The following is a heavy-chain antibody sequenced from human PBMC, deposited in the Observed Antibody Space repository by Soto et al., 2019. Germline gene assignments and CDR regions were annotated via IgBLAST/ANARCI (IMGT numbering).Heavy chain of an antibody. CDR3: AGEAQLGYCSGGSCS. J-gene: IGHJ4*02. V-gene: IGHV1-69*08. Sequence: QVQLVQSGAEVKKPGSSVKVSCTASGGTFSSYTISWVRQAPGQGLEWMGRIIPILGIANYAQKFQGRVTITADKSTSTAYMELSSLRSEDTAVYYWAGEAQLGYCSGGSCSWGQGTLVTVSS. CDR1: GGTFSSYT. CDR2: IIPILGIA. D-gene: IGHD2-15*01.